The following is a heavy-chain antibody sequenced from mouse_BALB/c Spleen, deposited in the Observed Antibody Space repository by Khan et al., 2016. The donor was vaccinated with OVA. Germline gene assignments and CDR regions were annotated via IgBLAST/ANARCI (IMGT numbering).Heavy chain of an antibody. V-gene: IGHV9-3-1*01. Sequence: QIQLVQSGPELKKPGETVKISCKASGYTFTNYGMNWVKQTPGQGLKWMGWINTYTGEPTYVDDFKGWFAFSLETSASTAYLQINNLKNEDTATYFCARPPYFSYVMVYWGQGTSVTVSS. CDR1: GYTFTNYG. CDR2: INTYTGEP. J-gene: IGHJ4*01. D-gene: IGHD2-10*01. CDR3: ARPPYFSYVMVY.